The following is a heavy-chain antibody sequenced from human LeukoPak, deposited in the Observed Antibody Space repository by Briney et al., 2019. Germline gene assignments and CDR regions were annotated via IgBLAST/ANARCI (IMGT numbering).Heavy chain of an antibody. D-gene: IGHD6-19*01. CDR2: INPNSGGT. CDR3: ARESGYSSGWLDY. Sequence: ASVKVSCKASGYTFTGYYMHWVRQAPGQGLEWMGRINPNSGGTNYAQKFQGRVTMIRDTSISTAYMELSRLRSDDTAVYYCARESGYSSGWLDYWGQGTLVTVSS. CDR1: GYTFTGYY. J-gene: IGHJ4*02. V-gene: IGHV1-2*06.